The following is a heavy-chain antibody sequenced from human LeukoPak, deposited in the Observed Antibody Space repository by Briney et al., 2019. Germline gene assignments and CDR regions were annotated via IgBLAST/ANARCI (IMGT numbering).Heavy chain of an antibody. CDR2: INHSGST. CDR3: ARRIWADWYFDL. CDR1: GGSFSGYY. V-gene: IGHV4-34*01. D-gene: IGHD6-19*01. Sequence: PSETLSLTCAVYGGSFSGYYWSWIRRPPGKGLEWIGEINHSGSTNYNPSLKSRVTISVDTSKNQFSLKLSSVTAADTAVYYCARRIWADWYFDLWGRGTLVTVSS. J-gene: IGHJ2*01.